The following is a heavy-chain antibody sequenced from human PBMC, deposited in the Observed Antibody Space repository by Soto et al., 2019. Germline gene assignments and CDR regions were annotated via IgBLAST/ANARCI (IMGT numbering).Heavy chain of an antibody. J-gene: IGHJ6*02. V-gene: IGHV1-69*13. CDR3: ARTTITGTTTFFKPYYYYGMDV. CDR2: IIPIFGTA. CDR1: GGTFSSYA. Sequence: VASVKVSCKASGGTFSSYAISWVRQAPGQGLEWMGGIIPIFGTANYAQKFQGRVTITADESTSTAYMELSSLRSEDTAVYYCARTTITGTTTFFKPYYYYGMDVWGQGTTVTVSS. D-gene: IGHD1-7*01.